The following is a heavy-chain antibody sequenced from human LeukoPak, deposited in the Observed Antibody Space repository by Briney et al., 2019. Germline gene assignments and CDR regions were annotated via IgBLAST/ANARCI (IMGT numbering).Heavy chain of an antibody. V-gene: IGHV3-23*01. CDR3: AKAVERYDILTGYAINWFDP. Sequence: GGSLRLSCATSGSTFSSYAMSWVRQAPGKGLEWVSAISGSGGSTYYADSVKGRFTISRDNSKNTLYLQMNSLRAEDTAVYYCAKAVERYDILTGYAINWFDPWGQGTLVTVSS. D-gene: IGHD3-9*01. CDR1: GSTFSSYA. CDR2: ISGSGGST. J-gene: IGHJ5*02.